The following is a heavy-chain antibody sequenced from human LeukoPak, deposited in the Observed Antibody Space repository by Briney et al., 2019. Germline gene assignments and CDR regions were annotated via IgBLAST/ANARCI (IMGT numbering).Heavy chain of an antibody. Sequence: SETLSLTCTVSGGSISTYYWSWIRQPPGKGLEWIGYIYTSGTTDYNPSLKSRVTISPDTSNNRFSLSLNSVTAADTAVYYCARSRGRKVTSFDYWGEGILVTVSS. CDR2: IYTSGTT. CDR3: ARSRGRKVTSFDY. CDR1: GGSISTYY. D-gene: IGHD3-10*01. J-gene: IGHJ4*02. V-gene: IGHV4-4*09.